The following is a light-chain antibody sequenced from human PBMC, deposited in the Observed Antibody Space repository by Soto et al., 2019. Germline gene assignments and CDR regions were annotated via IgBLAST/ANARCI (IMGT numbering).Light chain of an antibody. CDR1: SSDIGAYNF. Sequence: QSVLTQPASGSGSPGQSITISCTGTSSDIGAYNFVSWYQQHPGKAPKLMLYDVNIRPSGVSNRFSGSKSGNTASLTISGLQAEDDADYYCTSWTTSTTMIFGGGTKVTV. CDR2: DVN. V-gene: IGLV2-14*03. CDR3: TSWTTSTTMI. J-gene: IGLJ2*01.